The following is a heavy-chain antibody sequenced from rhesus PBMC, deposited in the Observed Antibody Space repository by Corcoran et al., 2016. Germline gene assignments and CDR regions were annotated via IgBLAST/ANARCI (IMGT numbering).Heavy chain of an antibody. V-gene: IGHV4-127*01. CDR1: GYSISRCYG. CDR2: IGGTSGST. Sequence: QVQLQESGPGLVKPSETLSLSCAVSGYSISRCYGWSWIRQPPGKGLEWIGNIGGTSGSTNYNPSLKSRVTISIDTSKNQFSLKLSSVTAADTAVYYCARAFWGDSVISDYWGQGVLVTVSS. CDR3: ARAFWGDSVISDY. J-gene: IGHJ4*01. D-gene: IGHD3-34*01.